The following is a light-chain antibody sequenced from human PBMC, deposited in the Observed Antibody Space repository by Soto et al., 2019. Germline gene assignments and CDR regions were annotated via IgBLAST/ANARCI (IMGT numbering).Light chain of an antibody. CDR1: QNIRNW. CDR3: QQYNSYSLT. V-gene: IGKV1-5*01. CDR2: DAS. J-gene: IGKJ4*01. Sequence: DIQMTQSPSTLSASVDDSVTITCRASQNIRNWLAWYQQKPVKAPNPLIYDASSLESGVPSRFSGSGSGTEFTLTISSLQPDDFATYYCQQYNSYSLTFGGGTKVDIK.